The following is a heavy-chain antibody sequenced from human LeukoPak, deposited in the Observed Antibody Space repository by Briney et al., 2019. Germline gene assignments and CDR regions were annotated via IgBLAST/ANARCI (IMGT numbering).Heavy chain of an antibody. CDR1: GFTFSNYG. CDR2: ISSNSRTI. Sequence: GGSLRLSCAASGFTFSNYGVDWVRQAPGKGLEWVSYISSNSRTIDYADSVKGRFTISRDNARNSLYLQMNSLRAEDTAVYYCARAPQQLVDYWGQGTLVTVSS. J-gene: IGHJ4*02. D-gene: IGHD6-13*01. CDR3: ARAPQQLVDY. V-gene: IGHV3-48*01.